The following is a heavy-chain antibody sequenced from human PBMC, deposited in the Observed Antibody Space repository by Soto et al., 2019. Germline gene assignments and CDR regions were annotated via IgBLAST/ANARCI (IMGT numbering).Heavy chain of an antibody. CDR3: ASSGGPARIAAAGILRNFDY. CDR2: IYYSGST. Sequence: PSETLSLTCTVSGGSISSGGYYWSWIRQHPGKGLEWIGYIYYSGSTYYNPSLKSRVTISVDTSKNQFSLKLSSVTAADTAVYYCASSGGPARIAAAGILRNFDYWGQGTLVTVS. D-gene: IGHD6-13*01. J-gene: IGHJ4*02. CDR1: GGSISSGGYY. V-gene: IGHV4-31*03.